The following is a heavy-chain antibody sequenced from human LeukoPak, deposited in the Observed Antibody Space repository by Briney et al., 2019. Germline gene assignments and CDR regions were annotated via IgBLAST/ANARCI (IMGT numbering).Heavy chain of an antibody. CDR3: ASGLAYCGSDCSNFDY. CDR1: GGTFSNYI. Sequence: SVKISCKASGGTFSNYIISWARQAPGQGLERMGRITVILGVDEYAQKFVGRVTITADKFTSTAYMELRSLRSEDTAIYYCASGLAYCGSDCSNFDYWGQGTLVTVSS. CDR2: ITVILGVD. V-gene: IGHV1-69*02. J-gene: IGHJ4*02. D-gene: IGHD2-21*02.